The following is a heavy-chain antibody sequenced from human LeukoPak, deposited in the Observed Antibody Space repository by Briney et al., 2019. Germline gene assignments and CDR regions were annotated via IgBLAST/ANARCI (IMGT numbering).Heavy chain of an antibody. Sequence: PSETLSLTCTVSGGSISSYYWSWIRTPPGKGREWIGYIYYSGSTNSNTSLKSRVTISVDTSKNQFSLKLSSVTAADTAVYYCARSGNYYDSSGYYSDAFDIWGQGTMVTVSS. CDR3: ARSGNYYDSSGYYSDAFDI. D-gene: IGHD3-22*01. CDR2: IYYSGST. CDR1: GGSISSYY. V-gene: IGHV4-59*01. J-gene: IGHJ3*02.